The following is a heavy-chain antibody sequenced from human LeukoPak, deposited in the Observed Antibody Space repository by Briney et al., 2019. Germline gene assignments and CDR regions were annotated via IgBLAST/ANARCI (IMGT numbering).Heavy chain of an antibody. CDR2: IIPILGIA. CDR3: ARDEGSYHGDYFDY. CDR1: GGTFSSYT. D-gene: IGHD1-26*01. V-gene: IGHV1-69*04. J-gene: IGHJ4*02. Sequence: SVKVSCKPSGGTFSSYTISWVRQAPGQGLEWMGRIIPILGIANYAQKFQGRVTITADKSTSTAYMELSSLRSEDTAVYYCARDEGSYHGDYFDYWGQGTLVTVSS.